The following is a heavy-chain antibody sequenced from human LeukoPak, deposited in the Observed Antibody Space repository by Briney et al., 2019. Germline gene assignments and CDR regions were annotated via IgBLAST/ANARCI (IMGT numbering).Heavy chain of an antibody. V-gene: IGHV4-59*12. J-gene: IGHJ6*03. CDR1: GFTFSSFG. CDR2: IYYSGST. Sequence: PGGTLRLSCAASGFTFSSFGMSWIRQPPGKGLEWIGYIYYSGSTNYNPSLKSRVTISVDTSKNQFSLKLSSVTAADTAVYYCARGLMVRGYYYYYYMDVWGKGTTVAISS. CDR3: ARGLMVRGYYYYYYMDV. D-gene: IGHD3-10*01.